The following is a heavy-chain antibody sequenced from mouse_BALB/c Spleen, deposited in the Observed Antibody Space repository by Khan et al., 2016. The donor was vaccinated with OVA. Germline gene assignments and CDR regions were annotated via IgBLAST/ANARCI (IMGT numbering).Heavy chain of an antibody. J-gene: IGHJ3*01. Sequence: QVQLKQSGAELVRPGTSVKVSCKATGYAFTDYLIEWLKQRPGQGLEWIGVINPGSGDITYNEKFKDKATLTADKSSSTAYMQLTSLTSDDSAVYFCSRSGYGFGAYWGPGTLVTDSA. CDR1: GYAFTDYL. CDR3: SRSGYGFGAY. CDR2: INPGSGDI. D-gene: IGHD3-2*02. V-gene: IGHV1-54*03.